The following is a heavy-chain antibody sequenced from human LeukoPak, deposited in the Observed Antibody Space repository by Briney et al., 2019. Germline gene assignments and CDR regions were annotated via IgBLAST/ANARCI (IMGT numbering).Heavy chain of an antibody. CDR2: IISTGGCT. V-gene: IGHV1-2*02. J-gene: IGHJ4*02. CDR3: ARDLWEKYFDY. Sequence: GSLKVSCKTSGYTFTGYHMHWVRQAPGQGLEWVGWIISTGGCTNCAEKFQGRVTMTRDTSISTAYMELSRLRSDDTAVYYCARDLWEKYFDYWGQGTLVTVSA. CDR1: GYTFTGYH. D-gene: IGHD1-26*01.